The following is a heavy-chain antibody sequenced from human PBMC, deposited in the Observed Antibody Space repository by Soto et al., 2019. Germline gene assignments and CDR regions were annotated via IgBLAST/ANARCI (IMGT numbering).Heavy chain of an antibody. CDR2: INHSGST. CDR1: GGSFSVYY. Sequence: SETLSLTCAVYGGSFSVYYWSLIRQPPGKGLEWIGEINHSGSTNYNPSLKSRVTISVDTSKNQFSLKLSSVTAADTAVYYCARVPLSTIVGGVIRPNFDSWGQVTLFIVS. D-gene: IGHD3-3*01. J-gene: IGHJ4*02. V-gene: IGHV4-34*01. CDR3: ARVPLSTIVGGVIRPNFDS.